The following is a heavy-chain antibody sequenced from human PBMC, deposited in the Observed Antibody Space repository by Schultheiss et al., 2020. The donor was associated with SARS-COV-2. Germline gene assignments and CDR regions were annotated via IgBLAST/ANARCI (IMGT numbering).Heavy chain of an antibody. D-gene: IGHD3-3*01. CDR2: ISYDGSNK. J-gene: IGHJ3*02. V-gene: IGHV3-30*18. CDR3: AKDRHTPSYIYYDFWSGYHHDAFDI. CDR1: GFTFSSYG. Sequence: GGSLRLSCAASGFTFSSYGMHWVRQAPGKGLEWVAVISYDGSNKYYADSVKGRFTISRDNSKNTLYLQMNSLRAEDTAVYYCAKDRHTPSYIYYDFWSGYHHDAFDIWGQGTMVTVSS.